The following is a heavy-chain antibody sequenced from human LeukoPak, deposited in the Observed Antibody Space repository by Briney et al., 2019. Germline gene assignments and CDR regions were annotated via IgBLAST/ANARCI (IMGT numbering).Heavy chain of an antibody. CDR1: GFTFSSYA. D-gene: IGHD2-21*02. J-gene: IGHJ1*01. V-gene: IGHV3-23*01. CDR2: ISGSGGST. CDR3: AKVVAAIHAEYFQH. Sequence: GGSLRLSCAASGFTFSSYAMSWVRQAPGKGLEWVSGISGSGGSTYHADSVKGRFTISRDNSKNTLYLQINSLRAEDTAVYYCAKVVAAIHAEYFQHWGQGTLVTASS.